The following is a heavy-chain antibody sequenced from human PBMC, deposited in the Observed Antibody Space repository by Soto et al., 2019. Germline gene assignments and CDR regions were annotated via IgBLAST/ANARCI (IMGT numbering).Heavy chain of an antibody. Sequence: QVQLVQSGAEVKKPGSSVKGSCKASGYTFTSYGISWVRQAPGQGLEWMGWISAYNGNTNYAQKLQGRVTMTTDTSTSTASMELRSLRSDDTAVYYCARDRRVSGEYCSTKEGYYYYGMDVWGQGTTVTVSS. J-gene: IGHJ6*02. D-gene: IGHD2-21*02. CDR1: GYTFTSYG. V-gene: IGHV1-18*01. CDR2: ISAYNGNT. CDR3: ARDRRVSGEYCSTKEGYYYYGMDV.